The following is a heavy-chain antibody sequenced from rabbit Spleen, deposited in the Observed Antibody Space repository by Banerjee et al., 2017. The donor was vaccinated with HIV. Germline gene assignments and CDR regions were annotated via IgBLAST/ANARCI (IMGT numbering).Heavy chain of an antibody. D-gene: IGHD1-1*01. V-gene: IGHV1S40*01. CDR1: GFSFSTGAY. CDR3: ARDLTGVIGWNFGW. CDR2: IDTAGSGND. Sequence: QSLEESGGDLVTPRGSLTLTCAASGFSFSTGAYMCWVRQAPGKGLEWIACIDTAGSGNDYYASWAQGRFTISRVSSTTVTLKMTMLTAADTATYFCARDLTGVIGWNFGWWGPGTLVTVS. J-gene: IGHJ4*01.